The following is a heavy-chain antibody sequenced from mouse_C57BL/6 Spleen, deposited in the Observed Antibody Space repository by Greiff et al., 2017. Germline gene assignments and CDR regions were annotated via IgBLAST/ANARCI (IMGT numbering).Heavy chain of an antibody. CDR3: TTYYGNYRAY. Sequence: EVKLEESGAELVRPGASVKLSCTASGFNIKDDYMHWVKQRPEQGLEWIGWIDPENGDTEYASKFQGKATITADTSSNTAYLQLSSLTSEDTAVYYCTTYYGNYRAYWGQGTLVTVSA. CDR2: IDPENGDT. CDR1: GFNIKDDY. J-gene: IGHJ3*01. D-gene: IGHD2-1*01. V-gene: IGHV14-4*01.